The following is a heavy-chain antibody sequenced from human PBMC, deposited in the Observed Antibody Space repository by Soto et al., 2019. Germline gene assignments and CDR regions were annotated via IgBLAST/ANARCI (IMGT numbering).Heavy chain of an antibody. J-gene: IGHJ6*03. CDR2: INAGNGNT. Sequence: ASVKVSCKASGYTFTGYAMHWVRQAPGQRLEWMGWINAGNGNTKYSQKFQGRVTITRDTSASTAYMELSSLRSEDKAVYYCARVWTCIKASDYYYYMDVWCKAITVTVS. D-gene: IGHD2-8*01. V-gene: IGHV1-3*01. CDR1: GYTFTGYA. CDR3: ARVWTCIKASDYYYYMDV.